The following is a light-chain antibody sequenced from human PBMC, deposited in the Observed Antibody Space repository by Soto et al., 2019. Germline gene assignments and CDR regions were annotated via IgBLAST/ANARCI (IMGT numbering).Light chain of an antibody. Sequence: EIVLTQSPGILSLSPGERATLSCRATQSVTSSYFAWYQQKPGQAPRLLIYGVSSRATDIPDRFSGGGSGTDFTLTISRLEPEDFVVYYCQQYSSLPHTFGQGTKVDIK. J-gene: IGKJ2*01. CDR2: GVS. V-gene: IGKV3-20*01. CDR1: QSVTSSY. CDR3: QQYSSLPHT.